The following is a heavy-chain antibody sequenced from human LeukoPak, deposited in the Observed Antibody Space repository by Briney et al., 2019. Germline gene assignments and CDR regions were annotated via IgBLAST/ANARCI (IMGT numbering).Heavy chain of an antibody. CDR2: INFSGGDST. CDR3: AALARDY. J-gene: IGHJ4*02. CDR1: GFTFSNYA. D-gene: IGHD3-3*02. Sequence: QPGGSLRLSCAASGFTFSNYAMSWVRQAPGKGLEWVSSINFSGGDSTYYADSVKGRFTISRDNSKNTLYLQMNSLRVEDTAVYYCAALARDYWGQGTLVTVSS. V-gene: IGHV3-23*01.